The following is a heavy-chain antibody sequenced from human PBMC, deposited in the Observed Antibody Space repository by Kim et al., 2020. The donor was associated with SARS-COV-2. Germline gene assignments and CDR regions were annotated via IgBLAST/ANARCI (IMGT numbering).Heavy chain of an antibody. CDR2: INHSGST. J-gene: IGHJ4*02. D-gene: IGHD3-22*01. CDR1: GGSFSGYY. CDR3: ARAPRSPYYYDSSGYYYDY. V-gene: IGHV4-34*01. Sequence: SETLSLTCAVYGGSFSGYYWSWIRQPPGKGLEWIGEINHSGSTNYNPSLKSRVTISVDTSKNQFSLKLSSVTAADTAVYYCARAPRSPYYYDSSGYYYDYWGQGTLVTVSS.